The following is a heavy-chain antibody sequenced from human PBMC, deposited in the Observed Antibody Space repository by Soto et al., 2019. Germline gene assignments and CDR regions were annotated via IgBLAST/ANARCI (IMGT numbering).Heavy chain of an antibody. Sequence: SETLSLTCSVSGGSVSNKTYYWSWIRQPPGKRLEWIGYVYYSGTTNYNPSLKSRVTISVDLSKNQFSLRLSSVATADTALYYCARTTAVPNTLRSRYFFDYWGQGTLVTVSS. CDR2: VYYSGTT. D-gene: IGHD4-17*01. V-gene: IGHV4-61*01. CDR3: ARTTAVPNTLRSRYFFDY. J-gene: IGHJ4*02. CDR1: GGSVSNKTYY.